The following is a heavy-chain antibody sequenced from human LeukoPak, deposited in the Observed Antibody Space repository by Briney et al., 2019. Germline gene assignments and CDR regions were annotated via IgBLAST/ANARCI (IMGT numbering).Heavy chain of an antibody. V-gene: IGHV1-69*05. Sequence: SVKVSCKASGGTFSSYAISWVRQAPGQGLEWMGRIIPIFGTANYAQKFQGRGTITTDESTSTAYMELSSLRSEDTAVYYCARAPAAAGIYYYYYYMDVWGKGTTVTVSS. CDR3: ARAPAAAGIYYYYYYMDV. D-gene: IGHD6-13*01. CDR1: GGTFSSYA. J-gene: IGHJ6*03. CDR2: IIPIFGTA.